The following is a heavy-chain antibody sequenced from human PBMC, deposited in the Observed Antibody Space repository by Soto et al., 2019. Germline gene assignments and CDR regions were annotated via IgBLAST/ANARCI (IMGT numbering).Heavy chain of an antibody. CDR1: GFTISGCS. V-gene: IGHV3-15*01. D-gene: IGHD4-17*01. CDR2: ITIRTGNT. CDR3: TTDPLTTALDY. Sequence: GGSLRLSCEASGFTISGCSMNWVRQAPGKGLEWLAYITIRTGNTDYAAPVKGRFTISRDDSKNTLYLQMNSLKTEDTAVYYCTTDPLTTALDYWGQGTLVTVSS. J-gene: IGHJ4*02.